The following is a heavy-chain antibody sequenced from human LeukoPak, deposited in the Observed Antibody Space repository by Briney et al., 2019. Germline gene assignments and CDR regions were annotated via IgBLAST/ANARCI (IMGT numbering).Heavy chain of an antibody. CDR1: GGLISNYY. Sequence: SETLSLTCVVSGGLISNYYWNWIRQSPGKGLEWIGYTYLSGSTNYNPSLKSRLIISVDTSKNQFSLRLSSVTAADTAVYYCARYEVAGGKFDYWGQGIRVTVSS. V-gene: IGHV4-59*01. J-gene: IGHJ4*02. CDR2: TYLSGST. D-gene: IGHD3-16*01. CDR3: ARYEVAGGKFDY.